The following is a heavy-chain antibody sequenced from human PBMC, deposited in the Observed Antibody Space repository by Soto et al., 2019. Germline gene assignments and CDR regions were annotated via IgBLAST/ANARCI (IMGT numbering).Heavy chain of an antibody. CDR3: ARDPGYCSGGSCYSGFEY. D-gene: IGHD2-15*01. J-gene: IGHJ4*02. Sequence: GASVKVSCKASGYTFTCYAMHWVRQAPGQRLEWMGWINAGNGNTKYSQKFQGRVTITRDTSASTAYMELSSLRSEDTAVYYCARDPGYCSGGSCYSGFEYWGQGTLVTVSS. V-gene: IGHV1-3*01. CDR1: GYTFTCYA. CDR2: INAGNGNT.